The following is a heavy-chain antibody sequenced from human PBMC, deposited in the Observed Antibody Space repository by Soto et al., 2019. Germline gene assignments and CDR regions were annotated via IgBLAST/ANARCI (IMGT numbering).Heavy chain of an antibody. D-gene: IGHD2-15*01. CDR2: IRTKPFSYAT. CDR3: TRQVTDCSGGSCFLYDS. CDR1: GFTFSGTA. J-gene: IGHJ4*02. V-gene: IGHV3-73*01. Sequence: EVHLVESGGGLVQPGGSLKLSCAASGFTFSGTALHWVRQASGKGLEWVGRIRTKPFSYATEYGASVTGRFTISRDDSKNTAYLQMNSLKSEDTAVYYCTRQVTDCSGGSCFLYDSWGQGTLVTVSS.